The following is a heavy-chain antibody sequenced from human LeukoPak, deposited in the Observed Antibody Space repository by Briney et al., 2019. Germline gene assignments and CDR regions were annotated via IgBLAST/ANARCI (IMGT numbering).Heavy chain of an antibody. J-gene: IGHJ4*02. D-gene: IGHD6-13*01. CDR2: INPSGGST. CDR3: ARESIAAAGTLGNVDY. V-gene: IGHV1-46*01. CDR1: GYTFTSYY. Sequence: ASVKVSCKASGYTFTSYYMHWVRQAPGQGLEWMGIINPSGGSTSYAQKFQGRVTMTRDTSTSTVYMELSSLRSEDTAVYYCARESIAAAGTLGNVDYWGQGTLVTVSS.